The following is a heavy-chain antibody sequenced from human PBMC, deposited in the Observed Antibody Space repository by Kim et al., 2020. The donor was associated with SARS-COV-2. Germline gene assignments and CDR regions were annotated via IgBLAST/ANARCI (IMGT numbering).Heavy chain of an antibody. CDR2: T. CDR3: ARGYGDYGY. D-gene: IGHD4-17*01. V-gene: IGHV3-11*05. Sequence: TNYVDSVKGRFTISRDTAKNSLYRQMNSLRADDTAVYYCARGYGDYGYWGQGTLVTVSS. J-gene: IGHJ4*02.